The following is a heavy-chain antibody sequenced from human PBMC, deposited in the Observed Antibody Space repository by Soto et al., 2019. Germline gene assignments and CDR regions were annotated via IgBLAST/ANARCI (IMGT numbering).Heavy chain of an antibody. CDR1: GFTFSSYG. CDR2: IWYDGSNK. J-gene: IGHJ4*02. CDR3: ARGDGYNPDDFDY. Sequence: GGSLRLSCAASGFTFSSYGMHWVRQAPGKGLEWVAVIWYDGSNKYYADSVKGRFTISRDNSKNTLYLQMNSLRAEDTAVYYCARGDGYNPDDFDYWGQGTLVTVSS. D-gene: IGHD5-12*01. V-gene: IGHV3-33*01.